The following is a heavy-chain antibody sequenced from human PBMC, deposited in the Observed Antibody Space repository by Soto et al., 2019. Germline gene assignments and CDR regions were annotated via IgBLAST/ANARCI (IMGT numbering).Heavy chain of an antibody. J-gene: IGHJ4*02. V-gene: IGHV4-4*07. CDR1: GGSINTFY. D-gene: IGHD4-17*01. Sequence: SETLSLTCTVSGGSINTFYWSWVRQPAGKGLEWIGRIFSSGSTSFNPSLESRVAMSVDRSKNKFSLKLSSVTAADTAVYYCARTDTTVTYDYWGQGTLVTVSS. CDR2: IFSSGST. CDR3: ARTDTTVTYDY.